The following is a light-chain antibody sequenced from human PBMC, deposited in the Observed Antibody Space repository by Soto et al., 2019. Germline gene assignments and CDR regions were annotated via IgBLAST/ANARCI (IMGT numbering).Light chain of an antibody. Sequence: EIVLTQSPGTLSLSLGERATLSCRASQSISSTSLAWYQQNPGQAPRLLIYGASTRATGIPDRFSGSESGTDFTLTISRLEPEDFVVYYCQQYGNSPFTFGQGTRLEIK. CDR3: QQYGNSPFT. J-gene: IGKJ5*01. CDR1: QSISSTS. V-gene: IGKV3-20*01. CDR2: GAS.